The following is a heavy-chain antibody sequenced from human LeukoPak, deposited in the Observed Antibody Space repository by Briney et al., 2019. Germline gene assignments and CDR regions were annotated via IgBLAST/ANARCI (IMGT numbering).Heavy chain of an antibody. D-gene: IGHD5-18*01. Sequence: ASVTVSCKASGGTFSSYAISWVRQAPGQGLEWMGGIIPIFGTANYAQKFQGRVTITADKSTSTAYMGLSSLRSEDTAVYYCARGLRGYSHDNWFDPWGQGTLVTVSS. V-gene: IGHV1-69*06. CDR1: GGTFSSYA. CDR3: ARGLRGYSHDNWFDP. CDR2: IIPIFGTA. J-gene: IGHJ5*02.